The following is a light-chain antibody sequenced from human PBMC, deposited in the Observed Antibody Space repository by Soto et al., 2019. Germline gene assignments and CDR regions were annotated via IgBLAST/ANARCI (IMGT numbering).Light chain of an antibody. Sequence: QSVLTQPASVSGSPGQSITISCTGTSSDVGGYNYVSWYQQHPGKAPKLMIYEVSNRPSGVSNRFSGSKSGNTASLTISGRQAEDEADYYCSSYTSSSTVVFGGGTKFTVL. CDR2: EVS. CDR1: SSDVGGYNY. J-gene: IGLJ2*01. V-gene: IGLV2-14*01. CDR3: SSYTSSSTVV.